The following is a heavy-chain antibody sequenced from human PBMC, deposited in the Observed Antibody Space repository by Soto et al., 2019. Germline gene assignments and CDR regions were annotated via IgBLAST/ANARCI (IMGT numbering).Heavy chain of an antibody. V-gene: IGHV4-59*08. CDR2: IYYSGST. Sequence: SETLSLTCTVSGGSISSYYWSWIRQPPGKGLEWIGYIYYSGSTNYNPSLKSRVTISVDTSKNQFSLKLSSVTAADTAVYYCARLPLNYVSGSYYGDYYFDYWGQGTLVTVSS. CDR1: GGSISSYY. CDR3: ARLPLNYVSGSYYGDYYFDY. J-gene: IGHJ4*02. D-gene: IGHD3-10*01.